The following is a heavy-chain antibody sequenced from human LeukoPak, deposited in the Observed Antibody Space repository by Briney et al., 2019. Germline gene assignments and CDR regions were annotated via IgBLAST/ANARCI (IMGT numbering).Heavy chain of an antibody. J-gene: IGHJ4*02. V-gene: IGHV4-38-2*01. CDR1: GYSISSGYY. D-gene: IGHD2-15*01. CDR2: SDHRGSA. CDR3: ARGGRLMVGASYFDH. Sequence: SETLSLTCDVSGYSISSGYYWGWIRQSPGRGLEWIGSSDHRGSAFHNPSFKSRLTISVDTSKNQFSLTLTSVTAKDTAVYYCARGGRLMVGASYFDHWGQGMLVTVSS.